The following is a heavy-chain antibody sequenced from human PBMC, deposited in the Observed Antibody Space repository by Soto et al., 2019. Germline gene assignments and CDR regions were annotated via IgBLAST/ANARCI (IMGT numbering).Heavy chain of an antibody. CDR3: ARDLYPLAYYFDY. Sequence: QVQLVQSGAEVKKPGASVKVSCKASGYTFTNHGISWVRQAPGQGLEWLGWISGHNGNTKSAQRLQGRATMTTDTSTSTAYVELRSLKSDDTAVYYCARDLYPLAYYFDYWGQGTLVTVSS. CDR2: ISGHNGNT. V-gene: IGHV1-18*01. J-gene: IGHJ4*02. CDR1: GYTFTNHG.